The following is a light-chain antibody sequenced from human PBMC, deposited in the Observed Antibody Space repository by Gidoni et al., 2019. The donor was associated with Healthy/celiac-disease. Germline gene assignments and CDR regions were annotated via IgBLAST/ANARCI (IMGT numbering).Light chain of an antibody. CDR2: AAS. J-gene: IGKJ1*01. CDR1: RGISSY. CDR3: QQYYSYPQWT. Sequence: AIRTPQSPSSFAASTGDRVPITCRASRGISSYLAWYQQKPGKAPKLLIYAASTLQSGVPSRFSGSGSGTDFTLTISCLQSEDFATYYCQQYYSYPQWTFGQGTKVEIK. V-gene: IGKV1-8*01.